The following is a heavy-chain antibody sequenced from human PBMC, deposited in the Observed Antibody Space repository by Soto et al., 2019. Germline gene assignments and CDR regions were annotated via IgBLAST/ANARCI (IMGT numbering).Heavy chain of an antibody. V-gene: IGHV5-51*01. CDR2: IYPGDSDT. Sequence: PGESLKISCKGSGYSFTSYWIGWVRQMPGKGLEWMGIIYPGDSDTRYSPSFQGQVTISADKSISTAYLQWSSLKASDTAMYYCARACHPPYCSGGSCYSVYYYGMDVWGQGTTVTVSS. J-gene: IGHJ6*02. D-gene: IGHD2-15*01. CDR3: ARACHPPYCSGGSCYSVYYYGMDV. CDR1: GYSFTSYW.